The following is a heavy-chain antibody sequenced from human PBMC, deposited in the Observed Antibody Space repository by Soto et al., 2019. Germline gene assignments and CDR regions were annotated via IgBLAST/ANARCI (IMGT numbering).Heavy chain of an antibody. Sequence: QVQLQESGPGLVKPSQTLSLTCTVSGDSISGDNYYWSWIRQPPGKGLEWIGYIYDSGSTYYNASLKSRVTISVDTRKNWFSMKRRSVTAADTAVYYCARVRCYGDYSDYWGHGTLVTVSS. CDR1: GDSISGDNYY. D-gene: IGHD4-17*01. CDR3: ARVRCYGDYSDY. J-gene: IGHJ4*01. V-gene: IGHV4-30-4*01. CDR2: IYDSGST.